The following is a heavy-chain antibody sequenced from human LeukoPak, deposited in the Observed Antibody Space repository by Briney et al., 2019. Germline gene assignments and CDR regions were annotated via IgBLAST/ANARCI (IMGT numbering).Heavy chain of an antibody. CDR2: ISGSGGST. D-gene: IGHD2-15*01. CDR1: GFTFSSYA. CDR3: AKLHYCSGGSCSFDY. V-gene: IGHV3-23*01. J-gene: IGHJ4*02. Sequence: GGSLGLSCAASGFTFSSYAMSWVRQAPGKGLEWVSAISGSGGSTYYADSVKGRFTISRDNSKNTLYLQLNSLRAEDTAVYYCAKLHYCSGGSCSFDYWGQGTLVTVSS.